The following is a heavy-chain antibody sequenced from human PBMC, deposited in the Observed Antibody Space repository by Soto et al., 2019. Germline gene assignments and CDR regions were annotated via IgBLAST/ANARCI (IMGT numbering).Heavy chain of an antibody. CDR3: ARMISDILTGYYNQGQNWFDP. CDR2: IYYSGST. V-gene: IGHV4-31*03. Sequence: SETLSLTCTVSGGSISSGGYYWSWIRQHPGKGLEWIGYIYYSGSTYYNPSLKSRVTISVDTSKNQFSLKLSSVTAADTAVYYCARMISDILTGYYNQGQNWFDPWGQGTLVTVSS. J-gene: IGHJ5*02. CDR1: GGSISSGGYY. D-gene: IGHD3-9*01.